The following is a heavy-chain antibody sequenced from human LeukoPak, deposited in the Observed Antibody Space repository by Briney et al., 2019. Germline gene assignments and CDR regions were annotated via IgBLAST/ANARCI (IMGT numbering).Heavy chain of an antibody. J-gene: IGHJ4*02. D-gene: IGHD6-6*01. CDR1: GFTVSSNY. CDR3: ARGLSGYASSLGY. Sequence: GGSLRLSCAASGFTVSSNYMSWVRQAPGKGLEWVSVIYSGGSTYYADSVKGRFTISRDNSKNTLYLQMNSLRAEDTAVYYCARGLSGYASSLGYWGQGTLVTVSA. V-gene: IGHV3-53*01. CDR2: IYSGGST.